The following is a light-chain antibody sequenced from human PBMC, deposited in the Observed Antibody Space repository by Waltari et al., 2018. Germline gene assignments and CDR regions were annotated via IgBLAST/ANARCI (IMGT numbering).Light chain of an antibody. J-gene: IGLJ2*01. V-gene: IGLV3-10*01. CDR1: AFPKKY. Sequence: SYELTQPPSVSGSPGQTARITCSGDAFPKKYAYWYQQKSGQAPVLVIYEDTKRPSGIPERCSGASSGTVATLTISGAQVDDEADYVCYSTHSSGKVFGGGTKLTVL. CDR2: EDT. CDR3: YSTHSSGKV.